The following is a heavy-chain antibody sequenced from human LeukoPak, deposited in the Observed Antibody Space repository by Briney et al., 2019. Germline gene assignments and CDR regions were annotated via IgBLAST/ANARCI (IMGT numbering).Heavy chain of an antibody. CDR1: GGSISSYC. J-gene: IGHJ3*02. CDR2: IYYSGST. Sequence: SETLSLTCTVSGGSISSYCWSWIRQPPGKGLEWIGYIYYSGSTNYNPSLKSRVTISVDTSKNQFSLKLSPVTAADTAVYYCAREADSSGWSTSSIWGQGTMVTVSS. D-gene: IGHD6-19*01. CDR3: AREADSSGWSTSSI. V-gene: IGHV4-59*01.